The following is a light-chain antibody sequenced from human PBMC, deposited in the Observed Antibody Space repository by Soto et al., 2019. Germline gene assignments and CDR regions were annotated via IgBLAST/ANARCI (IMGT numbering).Light chain of an antibody. CDR2: NNS. V-gene: IGLV1-44*01. CDR1: SSNIGSNT. Sequence: SVLTQPPSASGTPGQMVTISCSGSSSNIGSNTVNWYQQLPGMAPKLLIYNNSQRPSGVPDRFSGSKSGTSAPLAISGLLSEDEADYYCAAWDDSLRGLEFGGGTKLTVL. J-gene: IGLJ2*01. CDR3: AAWDDSLRGLE.